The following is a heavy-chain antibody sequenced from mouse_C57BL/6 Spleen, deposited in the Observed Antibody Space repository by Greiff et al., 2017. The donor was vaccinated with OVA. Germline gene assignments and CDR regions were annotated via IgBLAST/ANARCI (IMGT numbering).Heavy chain of an antibody. CDR3: ASSLTGTPLDY. J-gene: IGHJ2*01. Sequence: EVQLQQSGPELVKPGASVKISCKASGYTFTDYYMNWVKQSHGKSLEWIGDINPNNGGTSYNQKFKGKATLTVDKSSSTAYMELRSLTSEDSAVYYCASSLTGTPLDYWGQGTTLTVSS. CDR1: GYTFTDYY. D-gene: IGHD4-1*01. CDR2: INPNNGGT. V-gene: IGHV1-26*01.